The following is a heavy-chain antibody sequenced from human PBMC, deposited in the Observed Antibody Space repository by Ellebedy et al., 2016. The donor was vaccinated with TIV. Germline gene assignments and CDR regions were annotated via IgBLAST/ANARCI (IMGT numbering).Heavy chain of an antibody. J-gene: IGHJ3*02. CDR3: ARELVVTATVEGYDAFDI. CDR1: GYTFTSYG. CDR2: INPSGGST. D-gene: IGHD2-21*02. V-gene: IGHV1-46*01. Sequence: ASVKVSCXASGYTFTSYGISWVRQAPGQGLEWMGIINPSGGSTSYAQKFQGRVTMTRDTSTSTVYMELSSLRSEDTAVYYCARELVVTATVEGYDAFDIWGQGTMVTVSS.